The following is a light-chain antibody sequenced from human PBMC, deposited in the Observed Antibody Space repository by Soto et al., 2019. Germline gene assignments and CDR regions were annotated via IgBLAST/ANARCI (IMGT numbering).Light chain of an antibody. J-gene: IGLJ1*01. CDR2: DVS. V-gene: IGLV2-14*01. CDR1: SSDVGGYNY. CDR3: SLYTSSSTLLYV. Sequence: QSALTQPASLSVSPGQSITISCTGTSSDVGGYNYVSWYQQHPGKAPKLMIYDVSNRPSGVSNRFSGSKSGNTASLTISGLQAEDEADYYCSLYTSSSTLLYVFGTGTKVTVL.